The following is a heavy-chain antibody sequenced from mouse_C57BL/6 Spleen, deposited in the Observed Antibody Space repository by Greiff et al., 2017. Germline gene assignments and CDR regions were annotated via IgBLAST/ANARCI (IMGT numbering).Heavy chain of an antibody. CDR1: GFTFSSYA. D-gene: IGHD3-2*02. V-gene: IGHV5-9-1*02. CDR2: ISRGGDYI. CDR3: TRDDGTAQASWYFDY. J-gene: IGHJ2*01. Sequence: EVKLMESGEGLVKPGGSLKLSCAASGFTFSSYAMSWVRPTPEKRLEWVAYISRGGDYIYYADTVKGRFTISRDNARNTLYLQMSSLKSEDTAMYYCTRDDGTAQASWYFDYWGQGTTLTVSS.